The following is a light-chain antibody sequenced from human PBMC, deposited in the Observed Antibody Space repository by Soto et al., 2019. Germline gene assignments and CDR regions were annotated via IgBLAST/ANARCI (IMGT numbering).Light chain of an antibody. CDR3: QQAKSFPLT. CDR1: QDISNL. J-gene: IGKJ4*01. Sequence: DIQMTQSPSSVSASVGDTVTITCRASQDISNLLAWYQQLPGKAPQLLIYAASTLQGGVPSRFSGSRSATDFTLTLSSLQPEDFATYFWQQAKSFPLTFGGGTKVEI. V-gene: IGKV1-12*01. CDR2: AAS.